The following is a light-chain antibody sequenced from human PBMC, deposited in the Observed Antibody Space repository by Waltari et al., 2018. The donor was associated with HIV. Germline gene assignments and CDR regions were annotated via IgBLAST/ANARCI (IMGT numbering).Light chain of an antibody. Sequence: AIQLTQSPSSLSASVGDRVTITCRASQGVSSALAWYQQSPGKPPKLLIFDASNLENGVPSRFSGSGSGTDFTLTISGLQPEDFATYYCQQFDTYQYTFGQGTKLEIK. CDR1: QGVSSA. J-gene: IGKJ2*01. V-gene: IGKV1-13*02. CDR2: DAS. CDR3: QQFDTYQYT.